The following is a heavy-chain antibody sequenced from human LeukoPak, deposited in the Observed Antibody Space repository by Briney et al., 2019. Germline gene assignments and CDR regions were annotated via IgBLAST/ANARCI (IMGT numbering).Heavy chain of an antibody. Sequence: PGGSLRLSCAASGFTFSNHGMNWVRQAPGKGLEWVSGINWNGGSTGYADSVKGRFTISRDNAKNSLYLQMNSLRAEDTALYYCARGGTMITFGGVNVIPRYFDYWGQGTLGTVSS. CDR3: ARGGTMITFGGVNVIPRYFDY. D-gene: IGHD3-16*02. V-gene: IGHV3-20*04. CDR1: GFTFSNHG. J-gene: IGHJ4*02. CDR2: INWNGGST.